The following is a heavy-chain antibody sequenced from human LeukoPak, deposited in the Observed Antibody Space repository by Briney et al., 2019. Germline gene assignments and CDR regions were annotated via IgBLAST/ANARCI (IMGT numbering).Heavy chain of an antibody. Sequence: GGSLRLSCAASGFTFSSYWMHWVRQAPGKGLVWVSRINSDGSSTSYADSVKGRFTISRDNAKNTLYLQMNSLRAEDTAVYYCASNPPAGAWPNYDAFDIWGQGTMVTVSS. D-gene: IGHD1-7*01. J-gene: IGHJ3*02. V-gene: IGHV3-74*01. CDR3: ASNPPAGAWPNYDAFDI. CDR2: INSDGSST. CDR1: GFTFSSYW.